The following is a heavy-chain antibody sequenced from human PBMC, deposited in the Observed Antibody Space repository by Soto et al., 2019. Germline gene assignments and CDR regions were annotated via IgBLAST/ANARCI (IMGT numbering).Heavy chain of an antibody. Sequence: QVQLVQSGAEVKKPGSSVKVSYRASGGIFSTYAINWVRQAPGQGLEWMGGIIPLFGTANYGEKVQGRVTISADESAHIAYMEMSSLRSEDTAVYYCARVQYSGTYLHAFDIWGQGTRVTVSS. CDR3: ARVQYSGTYLHAFDI. CDR2: IIPLFGTA. V-gene: IGHV1-69*01. CDR1: GGIFSTYA. J-gene: IGHJ3*02. D-gene: IGHD1-26*01.